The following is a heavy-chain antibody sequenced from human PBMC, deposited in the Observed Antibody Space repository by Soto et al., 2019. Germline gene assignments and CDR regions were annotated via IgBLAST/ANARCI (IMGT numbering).Heavy chain of an antibody. CDR3: AKDVTSRGTGWFDR. CDR2: ISDDGSER. Sequence: QVQLVESGGGVVQPGRSLRLSSVASGFTFSSHGMHWVRQAPGKGLEWVAVISDDGSERSYAASVKGRFTISRDYSKSTVYLQMNSLRTEDTAVYYCAKDVTSRGTGWFDRWGQGTLVTVSS. J-gene: IGHJ5*02. D-gene: IGHD2-15*01. CDR1: GFTFSSHG. V-gene: IGHV3-30*18.